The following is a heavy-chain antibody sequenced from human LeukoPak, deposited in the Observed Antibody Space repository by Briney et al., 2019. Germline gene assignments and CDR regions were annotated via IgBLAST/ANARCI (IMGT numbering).Heavy chain of an antibody. V-gene: IGHV1-2*02. J-gene: IGHJ3*02. Sequence: ASVKVSCKASGYSFTAYYMHWVRQAPGQGLEWMGWINPNSGGTNYAQKFQGRVTMTRDTSITTAYMELSRLRSDDTAVYYCARDSGIYRDGFDIWDQGTMVTVSS. CDR3: ARDSGIYRDGFDI. CDR1: GYSFTAYY. CDR2: INPNSGGT. D-gene: IGHD1-26*01.